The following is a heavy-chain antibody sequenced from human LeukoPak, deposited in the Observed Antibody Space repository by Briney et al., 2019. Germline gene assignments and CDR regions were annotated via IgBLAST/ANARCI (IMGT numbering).Heavy chain of an antibody. J-gene: IGHJ4*02. Sequence: PGGSLRLSCAASGFTFSSYAMSWVRQAPGKGLEWVSTISGSGGGTFYADSVKGRFTISRDNSKNTLYLQMNSLRDVDTAVYFCAKPAHYYGDYDDWGQGTLVTVSS. CDR3: AKPAHYYGDYDD. CDR2: ISGSGGGT. CDR1: GFTFSSYA. V-gene: IGHV3-23*01. D-gene: IGHD4-17*01.